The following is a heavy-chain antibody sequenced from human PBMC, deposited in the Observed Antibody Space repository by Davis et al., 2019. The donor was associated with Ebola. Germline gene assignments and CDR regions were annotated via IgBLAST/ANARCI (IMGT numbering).Heavy chain of an antibody. V-gene: IGHV1-8*01. D-gene: IGHD2-2*01. CDR1: GYTFTSYD. Sequence: AASVKVSCKASGYTFTSYDINWVRQATGQGLEWMGWMNPNSGNTGYAQKFQGRVTMTRNTSISTAYMELSSLRSEDTAVYYCARGKYCSSTSCSGAYYYYGMDVWGKGTTVTVSS. J-gene: IGHJ6*04. CDR2: MNPNSGNT. CDR3: ARGKYCSSTSCSGAYYYYGMDV.